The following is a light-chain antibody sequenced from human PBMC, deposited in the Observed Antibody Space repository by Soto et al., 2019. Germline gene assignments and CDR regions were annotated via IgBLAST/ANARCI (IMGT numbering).Light chain of an antibody. J-gene: IGLJ2*01. CDR1: SSDVGAYSY. Sequence: QSALTQPASVSGSPGQSITISCTGTSSDVGAYSYVSWYQQHPGKAPKLIIYDVSNRPSGVYNRFSGSKSGNTASLTISGHQAEDEDDYYCSSYTSSITLVFGGGTKLTVL. V-gene: IGLV2-14*01. CDR2: DVS. CDR3: SSYTSSITLV.